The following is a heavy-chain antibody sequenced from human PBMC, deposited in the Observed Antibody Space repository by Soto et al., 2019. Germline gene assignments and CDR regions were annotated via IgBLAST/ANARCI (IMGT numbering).Heavy chain of an antibody. V-gene: IGHV1-2*04. Sequence: QVQLVQSGAEVKKPGASVKVSCKASGYTFTAYYMHXXRQXXGQGLDWMGWSNTRTGDTNYVQRFQGWVTMTRDTXXXXXXXXXXXXXXXXXXXXXXXXXXXXXXXXXXXXYWGQGTLVTVSS. J-gene: IGHJ4*02. CDR2: SNTRTGDT. CDR3: XXXXXXXXXXXXXXY. CDR1: GYTFTAYY.